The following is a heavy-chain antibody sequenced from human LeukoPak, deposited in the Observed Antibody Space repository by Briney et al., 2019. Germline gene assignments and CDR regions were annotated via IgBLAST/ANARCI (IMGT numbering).Heavy chain of an antibody. D-gene: IGHD3-10*01. V-gene: IGHV3-21*01. CDR1: AFTVSSYS. CDR2: ISSSSSYI. Sequence: PGGSLRLSCAASAFTVSSYSMNWVRQAPGKGLEWVSSISSSSSYIYYADSLKGRFTISRDSAKNSLYLQMNSLRAEDTAVYYCARDPGIRGFDYWGQGALVTVSS. CDR3: ARDPGIRGFDY. J-gene: IGHJ4*02.